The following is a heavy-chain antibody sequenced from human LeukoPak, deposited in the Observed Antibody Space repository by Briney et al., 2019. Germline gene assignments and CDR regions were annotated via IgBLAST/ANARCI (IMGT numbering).Heavy chain of an antibody. CDR3: AGDLERHGWDLNF. CDR1: GFTFSSYS. D-gene: IGHD1-26*01. V-gene: IGHV3-21*01. J-gene: IGHJ4*02. CDR2: ISSSSSYI. Sequence: PGGSLRLSCAASGFTFSSYSMNWVRQAPGKGLEWVSSISSSSSYIYYADSVKGRFTISRDNSKSTLYLQMSNLRADDTASYYCAGDLERHGWDLNFWGQGTLVTVSS.